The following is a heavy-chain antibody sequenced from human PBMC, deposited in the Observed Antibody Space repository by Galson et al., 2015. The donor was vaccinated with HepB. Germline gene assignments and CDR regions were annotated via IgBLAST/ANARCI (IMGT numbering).Heavy chain of an antibody. Sequence: SLRLSCAASGFTLSTYWMTWVRQAPGRGLEWVASIKQDGSEKYYVHSVKGRFTISRDNAKNSLYMEMNSLRAEDTALYYCARDPCSGGSCQGRGTSHWGQGTLVTVSS. V-gene: IGHV3-7*03. CDR3: ARDPCSGGSCQGRGTSH. CDR2: IKQDGSEK. D-gene: IGHD2-15*01. J-gene: IGHJ4*02. CDR1: GFTLSTYW.